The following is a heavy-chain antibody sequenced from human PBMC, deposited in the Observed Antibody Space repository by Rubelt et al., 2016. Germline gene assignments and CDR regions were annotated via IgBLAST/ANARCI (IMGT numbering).Heavy chain of an antibody. CDR2: ISGSATGT. CDR3: AKDSSGWYIDY. Sequence: EVQLVESGGGLVQPGGSLRLSCAASGFTFSSYAMNWVRQAPGKGLEWVSAISGSATGTYYSDSVKGRFTISRDNSKNTLYMQMNSLRAEDTAVYYCAKDSSGWYIDYRGQGTLVTVSS. J-gene: IGHJ4*02. D-gene: IGHD6-19*01. CDR1: GFTFSSYA. V-gene: IGHV3-23*04.